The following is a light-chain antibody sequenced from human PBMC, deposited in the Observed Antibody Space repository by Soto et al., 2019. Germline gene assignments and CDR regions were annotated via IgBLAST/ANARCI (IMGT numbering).Light chain of an antibody. CDR3: QQYNNWPPT. V-gene: IGKV3D-15*01. Sequence: ETVMTQSPVTLSVSPGDTATLSCRASQRVSNHFAWYQQKPGQAPRLLIYGASNRATGIPDRFSGSGSGTDFTLTISRLEPEDFAVYYCQQYNNWPPTFGQGTKVDIK. J-gene: IGKJ1*01. CDR2: GAS. CDR1: QRVSNH.